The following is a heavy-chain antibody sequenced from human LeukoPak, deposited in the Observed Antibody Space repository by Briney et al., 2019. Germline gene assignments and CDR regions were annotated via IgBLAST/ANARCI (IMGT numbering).Heavy chain of an antibody. CDR2: INSDGTSK. D-gene: IGHD6-19*01. J-gene: IGHJ4*02. Sequence: GGSLRLSCVASGFTFSSYWMHWVRQAPGKGLVWISRINSDGTSKNYAGSVKGRFTISRDNAKNTLYLQMNSLRAEDTAVYYCARGPPHSSGCPDYWGQGNLVTVSS. V-gene: IGHV3-74*01. CDR1: GFTFSSYW. CDR3: ARGPPHSSGCPDY.